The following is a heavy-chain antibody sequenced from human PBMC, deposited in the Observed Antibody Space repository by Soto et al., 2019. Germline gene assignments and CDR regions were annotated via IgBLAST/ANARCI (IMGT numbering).Heavy chain of an antibody. CDR1: GGSISSYY. CDR2: INYSGST. CDR3: GREASGYYMDV. J-gene: IGHJ6*03. D-gene: IGHD2-21*01. Sequence: SETLSLTCTVSGGSISSYYWSWIRQPPGKGLEWIGYINYSGSTNYNPSLKSRVTIPVDTSKNQSSLKLSSVTAADTAVYYCGREASGYYMDVWGKGTTVPVS. V-gene: IGHV4-59*01.